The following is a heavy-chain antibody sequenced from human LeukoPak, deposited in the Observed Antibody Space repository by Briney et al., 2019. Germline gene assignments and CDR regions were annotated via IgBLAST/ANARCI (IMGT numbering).Heavy chain of an antibody. D-gene: IGHD6-6*01. Sequence: PGGSLRLSCAASGFIFSSHAVTWVRQAPERGLEWVSTITGSGADTYYADSVKGRFTISRDNLKNTLYLQMNGLRAEDTAVYYCAKRLDYSSSPIDYWGQGTLVTVPS. CDR3: AKRLDYSSSPIDY. V-gene: IGHV3-23*01. CDR2: ITGSGADT. CDR1: GFIFSSHA. J-gene: IGHJ4*02.